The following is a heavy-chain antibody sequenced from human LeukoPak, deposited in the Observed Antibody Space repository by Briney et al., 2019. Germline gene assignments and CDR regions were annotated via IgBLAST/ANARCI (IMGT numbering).Heavy chain of an antibody. V-gene: IGHV3-66*01. J-gene: IGHJ4*02. Sequence: GGSLRLSCAASGFTVSSNYMSWVRQAPGKGLEWVSFIYSGGITYYADSVKGRFTISRDNSKNTLYLQMNSLRAEDTAVYYCARDPGSGIAAAGLFDSWGQGTLVTVSS. D-gene: IGHD6-13*01. CDR3: ARDPGSGIAAAGLFDS. CDR2: IYSGGIT. CDR1: GFTVSSNY.